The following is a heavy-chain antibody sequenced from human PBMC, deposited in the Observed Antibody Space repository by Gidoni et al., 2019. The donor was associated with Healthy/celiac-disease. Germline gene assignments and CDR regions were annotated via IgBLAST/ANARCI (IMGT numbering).Heavy chain of an antibody. V-gene: IGHV3-30-3*01. CDR1: GFTFSRYA. J-gene: IGHJ2*01. D-gene: IGHD3-3*01. CDR2: RSYDGSNK. CDR3: ARDFWSGYYSWYFDL. Sequence: QVQLVDSGGGVVQPGRSLSLSCAASGFTFSRYAMHWVRPAPGKGLEWVAVRSYDGSNKYYADSVKGRFTISRDNSKNTLYLQMNSLRAEDTAVYYCARDFWSGYYSWYFDLWGRGTLVTVSS.